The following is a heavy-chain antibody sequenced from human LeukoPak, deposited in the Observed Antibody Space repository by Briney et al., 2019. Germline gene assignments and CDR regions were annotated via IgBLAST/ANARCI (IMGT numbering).Heavy chain of an antibody. CDR3: ARVRYGWGNSPEDGFDV. V-gene: IGHV1-2*02. CDR1: GYTFTGYY. Sequence: VASVLLSCTASGYTFTGYYMHLLRQAPGQGLELVGWTNPNSGGTNYAQKFEGRGTMTSDTSISTAYMELSRIRSDDTAVYYCARVRYGWGNSPEDGFDVWGQGTMVTVSS. J-gene: IGHJ3*01. D-gene: IGHD3-10*01. CDR2: TNPNSGGT.